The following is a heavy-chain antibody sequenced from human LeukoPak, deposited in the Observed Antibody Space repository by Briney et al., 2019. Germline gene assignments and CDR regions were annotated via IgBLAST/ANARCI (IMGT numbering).Heavy chain of an antibody. J-gene: IGHJ4*02. CDR1: GYTFTGYY. CDR3: ARSVFMVRGVILDY. CDR2: INPNSGGT. Sequence: ASVKVSCKASGYTFTGYYMHWVRQAPGQGREWMGWINPNSGGTNYAQKFQGRVTMTRDTSISTAYMELSRLRSDDTAVYYCARSVFMVRGVILDYWGQGTLVTVSS. V-gene: IGHV1-2*02. D-gene: IGHD3-10*01.